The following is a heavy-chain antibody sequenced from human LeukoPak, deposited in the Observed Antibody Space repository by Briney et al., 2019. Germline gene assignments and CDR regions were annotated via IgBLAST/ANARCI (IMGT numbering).Heavy chain of an antibody. CDR3: ARDLGQQLLVFDY. V-gene: IGHV1-3*01. CDR1: GYTFTSYA. D-gene: IGHD6-13*01. J-gene: IGHJ4*02. Sequence: EASVKVSCKASGYTFTSYAMHWVRQAPGQRLEWMGWINAGNGNTKYSQKFQGRVTITRDTYASTAYMELSSLRSEDTAVYYCARDLGQQLLVFDYWGQGTLVTVSS. CDR2: INAGNGNT.